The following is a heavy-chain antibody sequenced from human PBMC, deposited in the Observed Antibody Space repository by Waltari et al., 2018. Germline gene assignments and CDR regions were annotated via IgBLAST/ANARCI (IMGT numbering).Heavy chain of an antibody. J-gene: IGHJ3*02. D-gene: IGHD6-13*01. CDR3: ARDDSRAAWQAFDI. CDR1: GFPVRRHN. CDR2: MYSGGST. Sequence: EVKLVESGGGLLQPGGSLRLSCAASGFPVRRHNRRWCRRAPGKGVEWVSVMYSGGSTDYADSGKGRFTISRDNSKNTLYLKMNSLRAEDTAVYYCARDDSRAAWQAFDIWGQGTMVTVSS. V-gene: IGHV3-53*01.